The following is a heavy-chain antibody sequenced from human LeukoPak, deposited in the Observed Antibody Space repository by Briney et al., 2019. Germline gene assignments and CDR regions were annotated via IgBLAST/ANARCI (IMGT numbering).Heavy chain of an antibody. CDR2: ISSSGSNI. J-gene: IGHJ2*01. CDR1: GFTFSIYA. V-gene: IGHV3-48*04. CDR3: ARDEIAVTATLAWYFDL. Sequence: GGSLRLSCAASGFTFSIYAMNWVRQAPGKGLEWISYISSSGSNIYYADSVKGRFTVSRDNAKNALYLQMNSLRVEDTAVYYCARDEIAVTATLAWYFDLWGRGALVTVSS. D-gene: IGHD6-19*01.